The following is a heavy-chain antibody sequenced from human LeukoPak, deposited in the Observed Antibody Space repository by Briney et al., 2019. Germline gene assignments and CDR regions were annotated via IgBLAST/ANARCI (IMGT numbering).Heavy chain of an antibody. Sequence: GGSLRLSCAASGFTFTTYWMSWVRQAPGKGLEWVANIKQDGSESSFVDSVKGRFSISRDNAKNSLYLRMNSLRVEDTAVYYCARGGGLFDNWGQGTLVTVSS. J-gene: IGHJ4*02. CDR3: ARGGGLFDN. D-gene: IGHD3-10*01. CDR2: IKQDGSES. V-gene: IGHV3-7*01. CDR1: GFTFTTYW.